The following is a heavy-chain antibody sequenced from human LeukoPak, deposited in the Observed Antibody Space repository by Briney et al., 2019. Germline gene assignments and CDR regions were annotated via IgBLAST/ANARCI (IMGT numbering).Heavy chain of an antibody. J-gene: IGHJ4*02. Sequence: PGGSLRLSCAASGFTVSSNYMSWVRQAPGKGLEWVSVIYSGGSTYYADSVKGRFTISRDNSKNPLYLQMNSLRAEDTAVYYCAREDPTAVYGSGSYYTPIFDYWGQGTLVTVSS. CDR3: AREDPTAVYGSGSYYTPIFDY. D-gene: IGHD3-10*01. V-gene: IGHV3-53*01. CDR1: GFTVSSNY. CDR2: IYSGGST.